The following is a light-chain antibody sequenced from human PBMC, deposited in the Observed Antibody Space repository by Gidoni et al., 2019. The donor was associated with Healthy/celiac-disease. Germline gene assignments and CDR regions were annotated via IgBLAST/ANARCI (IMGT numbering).Light chain of an antibody. J-gene: IGKJ1*01. CDR1: QSISSW. Sequence: DIQMTQSPTTLSASVGDRVTITCRASQSISSWLAWYQQNPGQAPKLLIYKASSLESGVPSRFSASVSGTDFTLTLSSLQPSYFAPYYCQPYNSYSTFGQGTKVEIK. V-gene: IGKV1-5*03. CDR2: KAS. CDR3: QPYNSYST.